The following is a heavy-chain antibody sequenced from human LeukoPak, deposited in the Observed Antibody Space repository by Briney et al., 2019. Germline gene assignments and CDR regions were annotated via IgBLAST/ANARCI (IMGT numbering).Heavy chain of an antibody. CDR3: AKGYDSSDI. J-gene: IGHJ3*02. CDR1: GGSISSYY. D-gene: IGHD3-22*01. CDR2: IYSIGSI. V-gene: IGHV4-4*07. Sequence: SETLCLTCTVSGGSISSYYWSWIRQPPGKGLEWMGRIYSIGSIIYNPSPKSRVTMSVDTSKNQFSLKLRPVTAADTAVYYCAKGYDSSDIGGQGTMVTVSS.